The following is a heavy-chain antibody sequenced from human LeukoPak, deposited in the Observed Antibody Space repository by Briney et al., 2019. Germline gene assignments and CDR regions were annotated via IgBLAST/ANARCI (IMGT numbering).Heavy chain of an antibody. D-gene: IGHD3-22*01. CDR1: GFTFSSCA. CDR3: AKGSIVVVIDNFDY. V-gene: IGHV3-23*01. CDR2: ISGSGGST. J-gene: IGHJ4*02. Sequence: GGSLRLSCEASGFTFSSCAMSWVRQAPGKGPEWVSAISGSGGSTYYADSVKGRFTISRDNSKNTLYLQMNSLRAEDTAVYYCAKGSIVVVIDNFDYWGQGTLVTVSS.